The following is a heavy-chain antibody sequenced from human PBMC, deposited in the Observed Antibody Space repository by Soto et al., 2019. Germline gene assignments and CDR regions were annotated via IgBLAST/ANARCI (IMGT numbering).Heavy chain of an antibody. CDR1: GGSISSYY. V-gene: IGHV4-59*08. CDR2: IYYSGST. Sequence: SETLSLTCTVSGGSISSYYWSWIRQPPGKGLEWIGYIYYSGSTNYNPSLKSRVTISVDTSKNQFSLKLSSVTAADTAVYYCARHYYGSGFYYYYMDVWGKGTTVTVSS. D-gene: IGHD3-10*01. J-gene: IGHJ6*03. CDR3: ARHYYGSGFYYYYMDV.